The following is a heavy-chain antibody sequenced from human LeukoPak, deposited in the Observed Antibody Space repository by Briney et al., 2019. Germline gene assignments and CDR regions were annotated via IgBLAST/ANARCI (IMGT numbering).Heavy chain of an antibody. CDR3: ARLGLAQQLVFDL. Sequence: GESLKISCKGSGYTFASYWIGWVRQMPGKGLEWMGIIYPGDSDTRYSPSFQGQVTISADKSISTAYLQWNSLKASDTAMYYCARLGLAQQLVFDLWGQGTLLTVSS. D-gene: IGHD6-13*01. J-gene: IGHJ4*02. CDR2: IYPGDSDT. CDR1: GYTFASYW. V-gene: IGHV5-51*01.